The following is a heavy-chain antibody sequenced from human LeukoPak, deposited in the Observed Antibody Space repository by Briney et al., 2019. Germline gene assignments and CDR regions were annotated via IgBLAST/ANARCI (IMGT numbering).Heavy chain of an antibody. V-gene: IGHV4-39*07. CDR1: GGSISSSSYY. CDR2: IYYSGST. Sequence: SETLSLTCTVSGGSISSSSYYWGWIRQPPGKGLEWIGSIYYSGSTYYNPSLKSRVTISIDTSKNQFSLKLSSVTAADTAVYYCARLQAWGMATIYYFDYWGQGTLVTVSS. CDR3: ARLQAWGMATIYYFDY. J-gene: IGHJ4*02. D-gene: IGHD5-24*01.